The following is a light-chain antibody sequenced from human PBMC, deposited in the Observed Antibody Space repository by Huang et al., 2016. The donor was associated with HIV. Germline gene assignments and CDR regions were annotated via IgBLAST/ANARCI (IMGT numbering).Light chain of an antibody. V-gene: IGKV1-12*01. CDR2: STS. CDR3: QQANMYPRS. CDR1: QDISSW. J-gene: IGKJ5*01. Sequence: IQLTQSPSSVSASEGDTVRITCRASQDISSWLAWYQQKPREAPTLLIHSTSILQSGVSSRFNGSGSGTDFFLTINSLRPDDFATYYCQQANMYPRSVGQGTRLDIK.